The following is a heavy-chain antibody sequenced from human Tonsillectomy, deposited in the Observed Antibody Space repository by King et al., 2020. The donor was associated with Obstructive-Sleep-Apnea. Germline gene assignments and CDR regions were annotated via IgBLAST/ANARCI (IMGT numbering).Heavy chain of an antibody. D-gene: IGHD6-19*01. Sequence: QLVQSGGGLVKPGGSLRLSCAASGFTFNDYYMNWIRQAPGKGLEWVSYISSSGNTIYYADSVKGRFTISRDNAKNSLYLQMNSLSAEDTAVYYCAREECSSGWYYFDYWGQGALVTVSS. J-gene: IGHJ4*02. V-gene: IGHV3-11*01. CDR1: GFTFNDYY. CDR3: AREECSSGWYYFDY. CDR2: ISSSGNTI.